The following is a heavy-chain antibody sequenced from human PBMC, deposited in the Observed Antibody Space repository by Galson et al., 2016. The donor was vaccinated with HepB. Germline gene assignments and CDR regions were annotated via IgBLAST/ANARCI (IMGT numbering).Heavy chain of an antibody. CDR1: GFTFSTYS. J-gene: IGHJ4*02. CDR2: ISSSRNTM. Sequence: SLRLSCAASGFTFSTYSMNWVRQAPGKGLEWISYISSSRNTMYYADSVEGRFTISRDNARNSLYIQMNSLRHEDTAVFYCVRDQGRTFDYWGQGTLVIVSS. CDR3: VRDQGRTFDY. V-gene: IGHV3-48*02.